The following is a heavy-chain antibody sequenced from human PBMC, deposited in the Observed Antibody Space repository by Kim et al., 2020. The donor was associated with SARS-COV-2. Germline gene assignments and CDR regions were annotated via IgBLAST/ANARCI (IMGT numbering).Heavy chain of an antibody. D-gene: IGHD3-22*01. Sequence: SETLSLTCAVYGGSFSGYYWSWIRQPPGKGLEWIGEINHSGSTNYNPSLKSRVTISVDTSKNQFSLKLSSVTAADTAVYYCARVGIHRDYYDSSPSRYNWFDPWGQGTLVTVSS. V-gene: IGHV4-34*01. CDR3: ARVGIHRDYYDSSPSRYNWFDP. J-gene: IGHJ5*02. CDR1: GGSFSGYY. CDR2: INHSGST.